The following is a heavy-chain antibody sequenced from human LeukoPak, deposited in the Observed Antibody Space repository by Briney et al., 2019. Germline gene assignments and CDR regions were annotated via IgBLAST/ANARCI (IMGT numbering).Heavy chain of an antibody. CDR2: ISSSGSTI. J-gene: IGHJ4*02. D-gene: IGHD1-26*01. CDR1: GFTFSDSY. Sequence: GGSLRLSCAASGFTFSDSYMTWVRQAPGKGLEWVSYISSSGSTIYYADSVKGRFTISRDNAKNSLYLQMNSLRAEDTAVYYCARVFSGSRCYFDYWGQGTLVTVSS. CDR3: ARVFSGSRCYFDY. V-gene: IGHV3-11*01.